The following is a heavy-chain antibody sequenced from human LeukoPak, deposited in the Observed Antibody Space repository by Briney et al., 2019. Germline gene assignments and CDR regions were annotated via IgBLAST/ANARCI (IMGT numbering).Heavy chain of an antibody. CDR2: FDPDDGEA. CDR1: GYTFTELF. V-gene: IGHV1-24*01. CDR3: TTGNRDDGSDYDLYYKYSMDV. J-gene: IGHJ6*02. D-gene: IGHD3-22*01. Sequence: AASVKVSCKVSGYTFTELFIHWVRQTPGKGLEWMGGFDPDDGEAVYAQKFQGRVTVTEDTSTDTAYMDLRSLRPEDTAVYYCTTGNRDDGSDYDLYYKYSMDVWGQGTTATVSS.